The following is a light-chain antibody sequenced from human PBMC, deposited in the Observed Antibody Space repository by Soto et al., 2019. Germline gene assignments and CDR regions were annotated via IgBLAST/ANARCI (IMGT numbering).Light chain of an antibody. CDR1: QTVSNNF. V-gene: IGKV3-20*01. CDR3: QQYASSLPIT. Sequence: EIVLTQSPGTLSLSPGERATLSCRASQTVSNNFLAWYRQKPGQAPTLLFYGASTRATGIPDRFSGSGSGTDFTLTISGLEPEDFAVYYCQQYASSLPITFGQGTRLDIK. J-gene: IGKJ5*01. CDR2: GAS.